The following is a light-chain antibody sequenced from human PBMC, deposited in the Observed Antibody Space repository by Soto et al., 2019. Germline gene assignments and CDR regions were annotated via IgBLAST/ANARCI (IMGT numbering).Light chain of an antibody. V-gene: IGKV3-15*01. CDR1: QSVSSN. J-gene: IGKJ1*01. CDR3: QQYNNWPLRT. CDR2: GAS. Sequence: EIVMTQSPATLSVSPGERATLSCRASQSVSSNLAWYQQKPGQAPRLLIYGASTRATGIPARFSGSGSGTVFTLTISRLQSEDFAVYYCQQYNNWPLRTFGQGTKVEIK.